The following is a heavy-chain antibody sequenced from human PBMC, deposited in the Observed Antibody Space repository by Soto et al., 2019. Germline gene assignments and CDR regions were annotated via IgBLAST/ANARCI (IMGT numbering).Heavy chain of an antibody. V-gene: IGHV3-30*03. CDR1: GFTVSTYG. J-gene: IGHJ4*02. CDR3: TGDVASGY. Sequence: QVQLVESGGGVVQPGRSLRLSCAVSGFTVSTYGMHWVRQAPGKGLEWVAVISRDGGTKFYAESVKGRFTISRDNSRNKLFLEMNSLRGEDMAVYYCTGDVASGYWGQRTLVTVSS. D-gene: IGHD2-8*02. CDR2: ISRDGGTK.